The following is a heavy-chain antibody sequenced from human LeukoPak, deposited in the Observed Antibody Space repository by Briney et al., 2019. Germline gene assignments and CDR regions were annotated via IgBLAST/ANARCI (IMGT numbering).Heavy chain of an antibody. CDR1: GGSTSSYY. CDR3: ARARYNWNYDY. Sequence: SETLSLTCTVSGGSTSSYYWSWIRQPPGKGLEWIGYIYYSGSTNYNPSLKSRVTISVDTSKNQFSLKLSSVTAADTAVYYCARARYNWNYDYWGQGTLVTVSS. CDR2: IYYSGST. V-gene: IGHV4-59*01. D-gene: IGHD1-1*01. J-gene: IGHJ4*02.